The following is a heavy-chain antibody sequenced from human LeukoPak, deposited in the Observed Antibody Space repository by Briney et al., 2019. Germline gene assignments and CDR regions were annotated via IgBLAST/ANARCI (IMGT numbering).Heavy chain of an antibody. Sequence: SETLSLTCTVSGGSISSSSYYWGWIRQPRGKGLEWIGSIYYSGSTYYNPSLKSRVTISVDTSKNQFSLKLSSVTAADTAVYYCARVTGYDWESSYDYWGQGTLVTVSS. CDR1: GGSISSSSYY. D-gene: IGHD5-12*01. CDR3: ARVTGYDWESSYDY. CDR2: IYYSGST. V-gene: IGHV4-39*07. J-gene: IGHJ4*02.